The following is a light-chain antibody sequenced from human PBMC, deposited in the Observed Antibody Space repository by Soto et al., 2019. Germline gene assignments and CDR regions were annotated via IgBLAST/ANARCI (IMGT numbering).Light chain of an antibody. CDR3: QQCAISPRT. V-gene: IGKV3-20*01. CDR2: DAS. Sequence: EIVLTQSPGTLSLSPGERATLSCRASQSVPRNYLAWYQQKPGQAPRLLIFDASNRATGIPDRFSGSGSGTNFTLTISRLEPEDFAVYYWQQCAISPRTFGQGTKVEIK. J-gene: IGKJ1*01. CDR1: QSVPRNY.